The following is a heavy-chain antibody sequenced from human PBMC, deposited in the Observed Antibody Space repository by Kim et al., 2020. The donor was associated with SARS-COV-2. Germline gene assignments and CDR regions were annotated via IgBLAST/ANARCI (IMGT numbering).Heavy chain of an antibody. D-gene: IGHD2-8*02. CDR2: ISGSSDAI. Sequence: GGSLRLSCVGSGFIFGSYSMSWVRQAPGKGLEWLSYISGSSDAIYYVDFVKGRFTISRDNSRKTLYLQMSSLREEDTAIYYCASFFGDCTEGGCDLEY. J-gene: IGHJ1*01. CDR1: GFIFGSYS. V-gene: IGHV3-48*02. CDR3: ASFFGDCTEGGCDLEY.